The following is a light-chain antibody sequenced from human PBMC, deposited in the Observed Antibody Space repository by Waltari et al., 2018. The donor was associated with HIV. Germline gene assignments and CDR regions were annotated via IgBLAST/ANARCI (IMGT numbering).Light chain of an antibody. V-gene: IGKV3-15*01. CDR2: GAS. Sequence: DIVLTRAPATLYVSQGARATLPCRASPSVSSNLAWYQQKPGQAPRLLIYGASTRATGIPARFSGSWSETEFTLTISSLQSEDFAVYYGQQYNNWPSWTFGQGTKVEIK. J-gene: IGKJ1*01. CDR1: PSVSSN. CDR3: QQYNNWPSWT.